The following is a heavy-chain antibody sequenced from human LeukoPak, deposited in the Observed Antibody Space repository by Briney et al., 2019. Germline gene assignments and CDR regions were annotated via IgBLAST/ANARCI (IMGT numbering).Heavy chain of an antibody. CDR1: GGSISSSSYY. CDR2: IYYSGST. J-gene: IGHJ4*02. CDR3: ASTIFGVVYYFDY. V-gene: IGHV4-39*01. Sequence: SETLSLTCTVSGGSISSSSYYWGWIRQPPGKGLEWIGSIYYSGSTYYNPSLKSRVTISVDTSKDQSSLKLSSVTAADTAVYYCASTIFGVVYYFDYWGQGTLVTVSS. D-gene: IGHD3-3*01.